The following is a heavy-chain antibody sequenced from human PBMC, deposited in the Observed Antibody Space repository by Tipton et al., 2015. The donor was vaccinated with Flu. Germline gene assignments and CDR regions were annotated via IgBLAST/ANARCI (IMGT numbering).Heavy chain of an antibody. J-gene: IGHJ6*02. CDR1: GFTFSTYS. Sequence: SLRLSCAASGFTFSTYSMNWVRQAPRKGLEWVSSISGNSSYIYYADSVKGRFTISRDNAKNSLYLQMNSLRAEDTAVYYCARNPRVDTAMVPYYYYGMDVWGQGSTVTVSS. D-gene: IGHD5-18*01. V-gene: IGHV3-21*01. CDR3: ARNPRVDTAMVPYYYYGMDV. CDR2: ISGNSSYI.